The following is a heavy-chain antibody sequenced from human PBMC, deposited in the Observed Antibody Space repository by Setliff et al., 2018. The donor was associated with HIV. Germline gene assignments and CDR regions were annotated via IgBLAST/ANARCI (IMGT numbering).Heavy chain of an antibody. V-gene: IGHV3-74*01. CDR2: LNTDGSSI. J-gene: IGHJ4*02. Sequence: GGSLRLSCVASGFTFSSYWMHWVRQAPGRGLMWISRLNTDGSSIAYADSVKGRFTFSRDNAKNTLYLQMNGLRADDTAVYYCAMGGSSRFYFDYWGQGTLVTVSS. CDR3: AMGGSSRFYFDY. D-gene: IGHD6-13*01. CDR1: GFTFSSYW.